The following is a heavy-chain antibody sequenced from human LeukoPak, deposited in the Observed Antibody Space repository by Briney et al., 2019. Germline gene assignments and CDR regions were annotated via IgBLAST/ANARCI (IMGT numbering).Heavy chain of an antibody. CDR3: ARDRIAVAGTAFDY. D-gene: IGHD6-19*01. V-gene: IGHV4-39*02. CDR2: IYYNGIT. J-gene: IGHJ4*02. CDR1: GDSISSGNFY. Sequence: PSETLSLTCTVSGDSISSGNFYWGWIRQPPGKELQWIGSIYYNGITHYNPSLESRVTISADTSTNEFSLKLRSVTAADTAMYYCARDRIAVAGTAFDYWGQGTLVTVSS.